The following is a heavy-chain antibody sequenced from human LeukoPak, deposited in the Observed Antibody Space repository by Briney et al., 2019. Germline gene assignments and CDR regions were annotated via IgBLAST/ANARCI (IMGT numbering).Heavy chain of an antibody. Sequence: GGSLRLSCAASGFTFSSYGMNWVRQAPGRGLEWVAVIWYDGSNKYYADSVKGRFIISRDNSKNTLYLQMNSLRAEDTAVYYCARDMRDATQVWGQGTLVTVSS. D-gene: IGHD2-2*01. CDR2: IWYDGSNK. J-gene: IGHJ4*02. CDR3: ARDMRDATQV. V-gene: IGHV3-33*01. CDR1: GFTFSSYG.